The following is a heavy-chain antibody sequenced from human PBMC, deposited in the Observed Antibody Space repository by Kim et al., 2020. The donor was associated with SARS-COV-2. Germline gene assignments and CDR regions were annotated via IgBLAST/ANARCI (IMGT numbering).Heavy chain of an antibody. CDR3: ARVSSSWSSFDY. V-gene: IGHV3-48*02. J-gene: IGHJ4*02. Sequence: YYADSVKDRFTISRDNAKNSLYLQMKSLRDEDTGVYYCARVSSSWSSFDYWGQGTLVTVSS. D-gene: IGHD6-13*01.